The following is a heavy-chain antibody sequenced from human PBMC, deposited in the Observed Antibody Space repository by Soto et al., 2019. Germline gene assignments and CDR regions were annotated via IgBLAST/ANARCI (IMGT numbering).Heavy chain of an antibody. CDR1: GFIFSGYW. CDR3: ARGARNYYYFDY. Sequence: GGSLRLSCAASGFIFSGYWIHWVRQVPGKGLVWVSRIKSDEITTNYADSVWGRLTISRDNAKNTVYLQMNSLRAEDTAVYYCARGARNYYYFDYWGQGTLVTVSS. CDR2: IKSDEITT. J-gene: IGHJ4*02. V-gene: IGHV3-74*01. D-gene: IGHD3-10*01.